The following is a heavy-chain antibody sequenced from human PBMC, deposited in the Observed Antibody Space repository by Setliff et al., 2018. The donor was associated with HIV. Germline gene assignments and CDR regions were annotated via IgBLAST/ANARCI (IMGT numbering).Heavy chain of an antibody. CDR2: INHSGNT. CDR1: GGSFSGYY. Sequence: PSETLSLTCAVYGGSFSGYYWSWIRQPPGKGLEWIGEINHSGNTNYNPSLKSRVTISVDTSKNQFSLKLSSVTAADTAVYYCARWGGTSAINGSFDFWGQGTLVTVSS. D-gene: IGHD2-2*02. J-gene: IGHJ4*02. CDR3: ARWGGTSAINGSFDF. V-gene: IGHV4-34*01.